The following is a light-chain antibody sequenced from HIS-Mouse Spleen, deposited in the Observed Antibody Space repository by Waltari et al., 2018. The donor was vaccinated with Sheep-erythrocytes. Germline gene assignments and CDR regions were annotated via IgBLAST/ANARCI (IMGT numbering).Light chain of an antibody. Sequence: DIVMTQSPDFLSASVGDRVTITCQASQDISNYLNWYQQKPGKAPKLLIYDASNLETGVPSRFSGSGSGTDFTFTISSLQPEDIATYYCQQYDNLPLTFGGGTKVEIK. CDR1: QDISNY. CDR2: DAS. CDR3: QQYDNLPLT. V-gene: IGKV1-33*01. J-gene: IGKJ4*01.